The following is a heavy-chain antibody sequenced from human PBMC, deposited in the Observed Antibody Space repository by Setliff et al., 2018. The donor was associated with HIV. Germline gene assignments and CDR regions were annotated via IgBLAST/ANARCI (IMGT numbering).Heavy chain of an antibody. CDR2: ISWDGGNT. J-gene: IGHJ4*02. CDR1: GFTFDDYT. D-gene: IGHD6-13*01. Sequence: AGGSLRLSCAASGFTFDDYTMHWVRQAPGKGLEWVSIISWDGGNTYYADSVKGRFTISRDNSKNSLYLQMNSLRVEDTALYYCAKDLGSSWSPFDYWGQGTLVTVSS. V-gene: IGHV3-43*01. CDR3: AKDLGSSWSPFDY.